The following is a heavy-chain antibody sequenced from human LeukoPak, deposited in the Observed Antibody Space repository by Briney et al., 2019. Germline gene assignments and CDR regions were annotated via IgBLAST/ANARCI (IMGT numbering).Heavy chain of an antibody. CDR3: IATGGGDY. CDR1: GFTFSNAW. Sequence: PGGSLRLSCAASGFTFSNAWMNWVRQAPGKGLEWVAVIWYDGSNKYYADSVKGRFTISRDNSKNTLYLQMNSLRAEDTAVYYCIATGGGDYWGQGTLVTVSS. J-gene: IGHJ4*02. D-gene: IGHD3-16*01. V-gene: IGHV3-33*08. CDR2: IWYDGSNK.